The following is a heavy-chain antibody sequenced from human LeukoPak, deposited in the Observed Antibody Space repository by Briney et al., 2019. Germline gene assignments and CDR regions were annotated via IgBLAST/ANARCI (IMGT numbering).Heavy chain of an antibody. CDR3: AREKGRDPRGYMDV. CDR1: GGSISSYH. Sequence: SETLSLTCTVSGGSISSYHWSWIRQPPGKGLEWIGYIYYSGSTNYNPSLKSRVTISVDTSKNQFSLKLSSVTAADTAVYYCAREKGRDPRGYMDVWGKGTTVTVSS. D-gene: IGHD3-10*01. CDR2: IYYSGST. J-gene: IGHJ6*03. V-gene: IGHV4-59*01.